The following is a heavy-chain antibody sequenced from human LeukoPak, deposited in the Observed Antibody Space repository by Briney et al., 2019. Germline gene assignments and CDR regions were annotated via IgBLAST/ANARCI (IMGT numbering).Heavy chain of an antibody. Sequence: ASVKVSCKASGHTPTTYGFTWVRQAPGQGLEWIGWIFSYTGQTKYEDKFQARVTMTLDTSKTTAYLDLRSLRSDDTAVYFCANVAKGRFCFYDMDVWGEGTTVTVS. CDR2: IFSYTGQT. CDR3: ANVAKGRFCFYDMDV. V-gene: IGHV1-18*01. D-gene: IGHD3-3*01. J-gene: IGHJ6*03. CDR1: GHTPTTYG.